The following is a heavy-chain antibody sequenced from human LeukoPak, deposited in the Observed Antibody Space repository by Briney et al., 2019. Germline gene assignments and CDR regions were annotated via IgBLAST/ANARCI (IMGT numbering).Heavy chain of an antibody. CDR1: GFTFSSYS. V-gene: IGHV3-48*01. Sequence: GGSLRLSCAASGFTFSSYSMNWVHQAPGKGLEWVSYISSSSSTIYYADSVKGRFTISRDNAKNSLYLQMNSLRAEDTAVYYCARGRGHQYPHDFDYWGQGTLVTVSS. D-gene: IGHD4-11*01. CDR2: ISSSSSTI. J-gene: IGHJ4*02. CDR3: ARGRGHQYPHDFDY.